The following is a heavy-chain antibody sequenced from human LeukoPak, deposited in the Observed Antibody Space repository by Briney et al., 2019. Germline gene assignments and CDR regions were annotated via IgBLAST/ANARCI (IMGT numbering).Heavy chain of an antibody. CDR1: GFTFSSYS. V-gene: IGHV3-21*01. CDR3: ARDPRGGDCYSAY. CDR2: ISSSSSYI. Sequence: KTGGSLRLSCAASGFTFSSYSMNWVRQAPGKGLEWVSSISSSSSYIYYADSVKGRFTISRDNAKNSLYLQMNSLRAEDTAVYYCARDPRGGDCYSAYWGQGTLVTVSS. D-gene: IGHD2-21*02. J-gene: IGHJ4*02.